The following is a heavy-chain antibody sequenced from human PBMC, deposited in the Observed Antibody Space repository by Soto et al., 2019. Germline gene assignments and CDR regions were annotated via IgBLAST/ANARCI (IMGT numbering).Heavy chain of an antibody. V-gene: IGHV3-30*03. CDR1: GFTFNIYG. J-gene: IGHJ4*02. CDR2: ISYDGSDK. CDR3: APGMGIFDY. Sequence: QVQLVESGGGVVQPGRSLRLSCAASGFTFNIYGMHWVRQAPGKGLEWVAFISYDGSDKYYIDSVKGRFTISRDNSKNALFLQMNGLRAEDTAVYYCAPGMGIFDYWGQGTLVTVSS.